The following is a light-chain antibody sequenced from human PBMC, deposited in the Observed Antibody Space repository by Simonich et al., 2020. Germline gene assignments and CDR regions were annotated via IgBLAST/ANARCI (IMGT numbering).Light chain of an antibody. CDR3: CSYAGSYTLV. J-gene: IGLJ2*01. CDR2: DVS. CDR1: SSDVGGYNY. Sequence: QSALTQPRSVSGSPGQSVTISCPGTSSDVGGYNYVSWYQQHPGKAPKLMIYDVSERPSGVPDRFSGSKSGNTASLTISGLQAEDEADYYCCSYAGSYTLVFGGGTKLTVL. V-gene: IGLV2-11*01.